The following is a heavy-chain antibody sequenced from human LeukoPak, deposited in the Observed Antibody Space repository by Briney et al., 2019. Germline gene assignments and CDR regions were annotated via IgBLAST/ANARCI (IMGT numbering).Heavy chain of an antibody. CDR1: GGSISSYY. J-gene: IGHJ5*02. Sequence: SETLSLTCTASGGSISSYYWSWIRQPPGKGLEWIGYIYYSGSTNYNPSLKSRVTISVDTSKNQFSLKLSSVTAADTAVYYCARDVAADNWFDPWGQGTLVTVSS. CDR3: ARDVAADNWFDP. CDR2: IYYSGST. D-gene: IGHD6-13*01. V-gene: IGHV4-59*01.